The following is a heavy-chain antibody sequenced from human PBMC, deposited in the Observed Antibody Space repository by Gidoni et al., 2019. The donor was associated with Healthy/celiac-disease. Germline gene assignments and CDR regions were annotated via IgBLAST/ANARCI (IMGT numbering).Heavy chain of an antibody. CDR2: SIPIFGTA. J-gene: IGHJ6*02. CDR1: GGTFSSYA. Sequence: QVQLVQSGAEVKKPGSSVKVSCKASGGTFSSYAISWVRQAPGQGLEWMGGSIPIFGTANYAQKFQGRVTITADESMSTAYMELSSLRSEDTAVYYCAREDDFWSGYSVFFGMDVWGQGTTVTVSS. D-gene: IGHD3-3*01. V-gene: IGHV1-69*01. CDR3: AREDDFWSGYSVFFGMDV.